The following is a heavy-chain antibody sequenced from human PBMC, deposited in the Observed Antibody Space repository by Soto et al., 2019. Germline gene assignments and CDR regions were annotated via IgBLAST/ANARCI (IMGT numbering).Heavy chain of an antibody. CDR1: GFTFSSYA. D-gene: IGHD6-6*01. CDR2: ISGSGGST. CDR3: AKTYSSSSLYYYYGMDV. Sequence: GGSLILSCAASGFTFSSYAMSWVRQAPGKGLEWVSAISGSGGSTYYADSVEGRFTISRDNSKNTLYLQMNSLRAEDTAVYYCAKTYSSSSLYYYYGMDVWGQGTTVTVSS. V-gene: IGHV3-23*01. J-gene: IGHJ6*02.